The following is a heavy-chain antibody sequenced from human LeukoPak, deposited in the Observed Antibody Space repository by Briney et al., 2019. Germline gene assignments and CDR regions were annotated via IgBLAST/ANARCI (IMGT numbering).Heavy chain of an antibody. J-gene: IGHJ3*01. D-gene: IGHD3-10*01. CDR2: IFPGDSNT. CDR3: ARSRGSGTPNDAFDV. V-gene: IGHV5-51*01. Sequence: GESLKISCKGSGYSFTSYWIGWVRQMPGKGLEWMGIIFPGDSNTRYSPSFQGQVTISADKSISTAYLQWRSLKASDSAIYYCARSRGSGTPNDAFDVWGRGTMVTVSS. CDR1: GYSFTSYW.